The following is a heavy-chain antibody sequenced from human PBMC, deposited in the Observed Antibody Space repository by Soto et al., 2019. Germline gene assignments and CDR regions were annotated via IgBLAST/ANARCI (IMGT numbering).Heavy chain of an antibody. Sequence: SVKVSCKASGFTFTSSAIQWVRQARGQRLEWIGWIVVGSGHTSYAQNFQERVTISRDMSTSTAYMELSSLTSEDTAVYYCAADPYYGSGTYYYYYFDYWGQGTLVTAPQ. CDR2: IVVGSGHT. CDR1: GFTFTSSA. CDR3: AADPYYGSGTYYYYYFDY. D-gene: IGHD3-10*01. J-gene: IGHJ4*02. V-gene: IGHV1-58*02.